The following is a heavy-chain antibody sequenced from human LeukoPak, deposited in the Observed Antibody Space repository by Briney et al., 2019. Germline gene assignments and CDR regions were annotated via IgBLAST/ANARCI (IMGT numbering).Heavy chain of an antibody. J-gene: IGHJ4*02. D-gene: IGHD3-22*01. Sequence: GGSLRLSCAASGFTFSNYWMSWVRQAPGKGLEWVANINQYGNDKYYVDSVKGRFTISRDNAKNSLYLQMNGLRAEDTAIYYCLREETIVVIREPPPRGQGTLVTVSS. CDR2: INQYGNDK. CDR3: LREETIVVIREPPP. CDR1: GFTFSNYW. V-gene: IGHV3-7*01.